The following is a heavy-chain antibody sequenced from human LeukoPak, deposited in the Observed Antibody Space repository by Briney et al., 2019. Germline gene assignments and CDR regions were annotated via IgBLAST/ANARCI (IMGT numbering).Heavy chain of an antibody. J-gene: IGHJ2*01. V-gene: IGHV3-7*03. Sequence: GGSLRLSCAASGFTFGSYAMSWVRQAPGKGLEWVGNIQPDGNKEYPVDSVKGRFTISRDNSKNSLYLQVNSLRTGDTAVYYCAKVHSSSSWYFDLWGRGTLVTVSS. CDR3: AKVHSSSSWYFDL. D-gene: IGHD6-6*01. CDR2: IQPDGNKE. CDR1: GFTFGSYA.